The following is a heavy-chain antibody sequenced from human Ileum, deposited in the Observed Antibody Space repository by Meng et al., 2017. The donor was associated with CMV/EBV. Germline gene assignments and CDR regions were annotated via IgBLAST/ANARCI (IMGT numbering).Heavy chain of an antibody. CDR1: GFTFSTHY. Sequence: EVQLVGSGGGLVQPGGSLRLSCAASGFTFSTHYMTWVRQAPGKGLEWVANINQDGSAKYYLGSVKGRFTISRDNRLNSVYLQMNSLRPEDTAVYYCVRDPAGIAYWGPGTLVTVSS. J-gene: IGHJ4*02. V-gene: IGHV3-7*04. D-gene: IGHD6-13*01. CDR3: VRDPAGIAY. CDR2: INQDGSAK.